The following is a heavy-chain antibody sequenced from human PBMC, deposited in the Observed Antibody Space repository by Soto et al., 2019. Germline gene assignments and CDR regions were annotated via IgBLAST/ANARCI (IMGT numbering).Heavy chain of an antibody. CDR1: GYTFTSYA. D-gene: IGHD4-17*01. J-gene: IGHJ5*02. CDR3: ARDNRVWNYGDYVVLFDP. V-gene: IGHV1-3*04. Sequence: ASVKVSCKASGYTFTSYAMHWVRQAPRQRLEWMGWINTGNGNTKYSQKFQGRVTITRDTSASTAYMELSSLRSEDTAVYYCARDNRVWNYGDYVVLFDPWGQGTLVTVSS. CDR2: INTGNGNT.